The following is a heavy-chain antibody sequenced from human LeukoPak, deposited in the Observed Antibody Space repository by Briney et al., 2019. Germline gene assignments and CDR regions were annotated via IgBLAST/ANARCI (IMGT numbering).Heavy chain of an antibody. D-gene: IGHD6-6*01. CDR1: GFVFSNFK. J-gene: IGHJ4*02. CDR3: ARARPGHYGHAY. V-gene: IGHV3-48*03. Sequence: GGSLRPSCAASGFVFSNFKMSWVRQAPGKGLEWISDIPNTGNIGYYADSVKGRFTVSRDNTQKSLFLQMSTLRVEDTTVYYCARARPGHYGHAYWGQGNLVTVSS. CDR2: IPNTGNIG.